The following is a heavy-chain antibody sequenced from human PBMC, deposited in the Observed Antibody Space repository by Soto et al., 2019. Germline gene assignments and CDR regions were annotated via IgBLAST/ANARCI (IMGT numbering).Heavy chain of an antibody. CDR1: GGSISSYY. D-gene: IGHD3-3*01. V-gene: IGHV4-59*12. CDR3: ARGFLEWLSHPYYGMDV. J-gene: IGHJ6*02. CDR2: IYDSGST. Sequence: SETLSLTCTVSGGSISSYYWSWIRQPPGKGLEWIGYIYDSGSTYYNPSLESRVTISVDTSKNQFSLKLSSVTAADTAVYYCARGFLEWLSHPYYGMDVWGQGTTVTAP.